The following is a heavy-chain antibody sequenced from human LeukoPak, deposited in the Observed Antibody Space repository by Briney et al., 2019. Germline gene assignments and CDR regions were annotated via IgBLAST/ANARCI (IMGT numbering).Heavy chain of an antibody. D-gene: IGHD6-13*01. V-gene: IGHV3-15*01. CDR3: AKEWEIVAALDV. CDR1: GFTFSNAW. CDR2: IKSKTDGGTA. Sequence: GGSLRLSCAASGFTFSNAWMSWVRQAPGKGLEWVGRIKSKTDGGTADYAAPVKGRFTISRDDSKDTLYLQMNSLRAEDTAVFYCAKEWEIVAALDVWGQGTTVTVSS. J-gene: IGHJ6*02.